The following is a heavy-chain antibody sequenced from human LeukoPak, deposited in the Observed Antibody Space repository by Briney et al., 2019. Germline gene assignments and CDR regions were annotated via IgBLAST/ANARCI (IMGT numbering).Heavy chain of an antibody. D-gene: IGHD5-18*01. V-gene: IGHV4-59*01. CDR1: GGSMSNYY. CDR3: ATNLPGYSYGYWVA. Sequence: TTSETLSLTCTVSGGSMSNYYWNWIRQPPGKGLEWIGYMFYTGSGKYNPSLKSRVTISVGTSKRQISLKLTSVTTADTAVYYCATNLPGYSYGYWVAWGQGTLVTVSS. CDR2: MFYTGSG. J-gene: IGHJ5*02.